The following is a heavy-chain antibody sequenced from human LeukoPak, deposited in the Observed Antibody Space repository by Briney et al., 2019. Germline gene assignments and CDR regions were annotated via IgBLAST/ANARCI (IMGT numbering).Heavy chain of an antibody. D-gene: IGHD3-10*01. CDR2: IYWNDDK. J-gene: IGHJ5*02. CDR3: AHRGDITMVRGVSPIRGRFDP. V-gene: IGHV2-5*01. CDR1: GFSLSTSGVG. Sequence: SGPTLVNPTQTLTQTCTFSGFSLSTSGVGVGWIRQPPGKAMEWLAVIYWNDDKRYSPVLKSRLTITKDTSKNQVVLTMTNMDPVDTATYYCAHRGDITMVRGVSPIRGRFDPWGQGTLVTVSS.